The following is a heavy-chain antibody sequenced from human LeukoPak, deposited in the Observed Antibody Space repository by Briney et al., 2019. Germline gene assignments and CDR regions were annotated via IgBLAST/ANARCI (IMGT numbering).Heavy chain of an antibody. Sequence: SETLSPTCAVYGGSFSGYYWSWIRQPPGKGLEWIGEINHSGSTNYNPSLKSRVTISVDTSKNQFSLKLSSVTAADTAVYYCARKLFVRYCSSNSCPFLDYWGQGTLVTVSS. D-gene: IGHD2-2*01. V-gene: IGHV4-34*01. J-gene: IGHJ4*02. CDR2: INHSGST. CDR1: GGSFSGYY. CDR3: ARKLFVRYCSSNSCPFLDY.